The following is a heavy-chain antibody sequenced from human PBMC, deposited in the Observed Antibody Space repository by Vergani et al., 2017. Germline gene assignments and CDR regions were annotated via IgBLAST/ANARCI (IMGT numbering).Heavy chain of an antibody. V-gene: IGHV3-9*01. J-gene: IGHJ4*02. CDR2: ISWNSGSI. CDR1: GFTFSSYA. Sequence: EVQLLESGGGLVQPGGSLRLSCAASGFTFSSYAMSWVRQAPGKGLEWVSGISWNSGSIGYADSVKGRFTISRDNAKNSLYLQMNSLRAEDTALYYCAKDSGYYYDSSGYFDYWGQGTLVTVSS. D-gene: IGHD3-22*01. CDR3: AKDSGYYYDSSGYFDY.